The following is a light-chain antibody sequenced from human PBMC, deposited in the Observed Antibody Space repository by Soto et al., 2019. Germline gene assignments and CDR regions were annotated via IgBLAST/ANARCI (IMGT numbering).Light chain of an antibody. CDR1: HSVSIK. J-gene: IGKJ5*01. Sequence: TQAPATLSGSPGEIATLSFRASHSVSIKLAWYQQKPGQAPRLLIYDTSTRATGIPARFSGSGSGTEFTLTISRLQSEDFAVYSCQQYNKWPPITFGPGTRLEI. V-gene: IGKV3-15*01. CDR2: DTS. CDR3: QQYNKWPPIT.